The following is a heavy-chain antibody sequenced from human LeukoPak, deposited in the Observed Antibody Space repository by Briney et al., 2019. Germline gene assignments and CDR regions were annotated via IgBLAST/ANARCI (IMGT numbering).Heavy chain of an antibody. D-gene: IGHD4-23*01. J-gene: IGHJ4*02. CDR2: INPDGGNT. CDR1: GFTFSIFW. CDR3: ARSDGGCPYV. Sequence: PGGSLRLSCAASGFTFSIFWMHWVRQVPGKGLVWVSRINPDGGNTAYADSVKGRFTISRDNAKNTLYLQMNGLRAEDTAVYYCARSDGGCPYVWGQGALVTVSS. V-gene: IGHV3-74*01.